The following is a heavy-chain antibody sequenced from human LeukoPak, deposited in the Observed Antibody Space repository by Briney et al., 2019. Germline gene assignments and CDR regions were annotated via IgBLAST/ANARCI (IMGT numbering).Heavy chain of an antibody. Sequence: ASVKVSCKASGYTFTSYAMHWVRQAPGQRLEWMGWINAGNGNTKYSQKFLGRVTITRDTSASTAYMELSSLRSEDTAVYYCARDGEGESNNNFDYWGQGTLVTVSS. CDR2: INAGNGNT. CDR1: GYTFTSYA. D-gene: IGHD3-16*01. J-gene: IGHJ4*02. V-gene: IGHV1-3*01. CDR3: ARDGEGESNNNFDY.